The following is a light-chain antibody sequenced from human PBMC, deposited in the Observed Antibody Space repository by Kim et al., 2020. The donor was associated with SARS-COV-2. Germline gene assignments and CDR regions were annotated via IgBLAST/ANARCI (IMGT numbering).Light chain of an antibody. CDR3: QKYSTDPFT. CDR2: GAS. J-gene: IGKJ1*01. V-gene: IGKV1-27*01. Sequence: GDRVTITCRASQDIHNYLAWYQQKPGKVPKLLIYGASTLHSGVPSRFSGSGSGTEFTLTISSLQPEDVATYYCQKYSTDPFTFGQGTKVDIK. CDR1: QDIHNY.